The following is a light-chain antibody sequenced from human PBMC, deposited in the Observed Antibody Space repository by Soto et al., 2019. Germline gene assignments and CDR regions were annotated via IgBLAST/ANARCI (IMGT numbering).Light chain of an antibody. CDR1: QSVANI. J-gene: IGKJ5*01. Sequence: EIVFTESPATLSLSPGERATLSYRASQSVANIVAWYQQKPGQAPRLLIYGASNRATGIPAKFSGSGSGTDFTLTISSLEPEDSAVYYCQHYYSAPPITFGQGTRLEIK. CDR2: GAS. CDR3: QHYYSAPPIT. V-gene: IGKV3-11*01.